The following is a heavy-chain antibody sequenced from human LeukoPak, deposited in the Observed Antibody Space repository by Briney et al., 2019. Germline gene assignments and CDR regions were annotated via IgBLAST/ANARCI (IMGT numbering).Heavy chain of an antibody. CDR2: ISAYNDNT. J-gene: IGHJ4*02. V-gene: IGHV1-18*01. CDR1: GYTFTTYG. CDR3: AIEWEDLSFDY. D-gene: IGHD1-26*01. Sequence: GASVKVSCKASGYTFTTYGISWVRQAPGQGFEWMGWISAYNDNTNYAQKLQGRVTMTTDTSTSTAYMELRSLRSDDTAVYYCAIEWEDLSFDYWGQGTLVTVSS.